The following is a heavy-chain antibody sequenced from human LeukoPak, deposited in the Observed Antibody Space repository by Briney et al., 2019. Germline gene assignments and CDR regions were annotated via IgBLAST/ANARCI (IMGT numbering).Heavy chain of an antibody. CDR2: LHHNGGT. V-gene: IGHV4-59*08. CDR1: GDSLSSSY. J-gene: IGHJ5*02. CDR3: ARALVRGVVGPQFDP. Sequence: SETLSLTCTVSGDSLSSSYWSWIRQSPGKGLEWIGYLHHNGGTNDNPSLKSRATISVDTSQTKFFLRMRSVTAADTAVYYCARALVRGVVGPQFDPWGQGILVTVSS. D-gene: IGHD3-10*01.